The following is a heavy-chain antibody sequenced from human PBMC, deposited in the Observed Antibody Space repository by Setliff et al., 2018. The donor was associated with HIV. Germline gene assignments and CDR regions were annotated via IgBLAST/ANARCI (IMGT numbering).Heavy chain of an antibody. CDR1: GFTVSTNY. CDR2: IYTGGST. V-gene: IGHV3-53*01. CDR3: AKDPRAAVATICDY. Sequence: GSLRLSCAASGFTVSTNYMSWVRQAPGKGLEWVSIIYTGGSTYYADSVKGRFTISRDNSKNTLYLQMNSLRAEDTAVYYCAKDPRAAVATICDYWGQGTLVTVSS. J-gene: IGHJ4*02. D-gene: IGHD5-12*01.